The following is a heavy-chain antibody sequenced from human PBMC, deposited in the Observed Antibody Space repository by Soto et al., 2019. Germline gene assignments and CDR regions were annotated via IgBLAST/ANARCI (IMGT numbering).Heavy chain of an antibody. D-gene: IGHD3-16*01. CDR1: GGSISSSSYY. Sequence: SETLSLTCTVSGGSISSSSYYWGWIRQPPGKGLEWIGSIYYSGSTYYNPSLKSRVTISVDTSKNQFSLKLSSVTAADTAVYYCARELTLPNWFDPWGQGTLVTVSS. J-gene: IGHJ5*02. V-gene: IGHV4-39*02. CDR3: ARELTLPNWFDP. CDR2: IYYSGST.